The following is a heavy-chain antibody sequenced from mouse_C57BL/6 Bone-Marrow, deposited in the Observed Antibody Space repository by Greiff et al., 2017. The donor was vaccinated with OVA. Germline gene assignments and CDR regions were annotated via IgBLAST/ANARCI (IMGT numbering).Heavy chain of an antibody. CDR1: GYTFTSYT. V-gene: IGHV1-4*01. D-gene: IGHD2-1*01. CDR3: ARGGLYSHFDY. J-gene: IGHJ2*01. Sequence: QVQLQQSGAELARPGASVKMSCKASGYTFTSYTMHWVKQRPGQGLEWIGYINPSSGYTKYNQKFKDKATLTADKSSSTAYMQLSSLTSEDSAVYYCARGGLYSHFDYWGQGTTLTVSS. CDR2: INPSSGYT.